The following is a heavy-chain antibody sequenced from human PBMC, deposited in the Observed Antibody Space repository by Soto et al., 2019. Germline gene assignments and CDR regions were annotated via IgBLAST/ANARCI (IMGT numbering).Heavy chain of an antibody. CDR1: GCSISSGDYY. Sequence: SETLSLTCTVSGCSISSGDYYWSWIRQPPGKGLEWIGYIYYSGSTYYTPPLRSRVTISVDTSKNQFSLKLSSVTAADTAVYYCARDVLYSTSRIDSWGQGTLVTVSS. D-gene: IGHD6-6*01. J-gene: IGHJ4*02. V-gene: IGHV4-30-4*01. CDR2: IYYSGST. CDR3: ARDVLYSTSRIDS.